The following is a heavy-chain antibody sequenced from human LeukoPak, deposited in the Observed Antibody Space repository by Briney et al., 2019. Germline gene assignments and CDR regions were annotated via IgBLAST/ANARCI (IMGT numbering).Heavy chain of an antibody. CDR3: AKEQPKWELLGYFDY. Sequence: GGSLRLSCGASGFPFSIYAMSWVREAPGKGLEWVSAISGSGGSTYYADSVKGRFTIPRENSKNTLYLQMNSLRAEDTAVYYCAKEQPKWELLGYFDYWGQGTLVTVSS. V-gene: IGHV3-23*01. D-gene: IGHD1-26*01. J-gene: IGHJ4*02. CDR2: ISGSGGST. CDR1: GFPFSIYA.